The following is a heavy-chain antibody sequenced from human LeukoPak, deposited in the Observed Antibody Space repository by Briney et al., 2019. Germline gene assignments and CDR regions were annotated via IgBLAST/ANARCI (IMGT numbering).Heavy chain of an antibody. D-gene: IGHD4-23*01. CDR2: IYYSGST. Sequence: SETLSLTCTVSGGSISSYYWSWIRQPPGKGLEWIGYIYYSGSTNYNPSLKSRVTISVDTSKNQFPLKLSSVTAADTAVYYCARDRYGGLNWFDPWGQGTLLTVSS. V-gene: IGHV4-59*01. CDR3: ARDRYGGLNWFDP. J-gene: IGHJ5*02. CDR1: GGSISSYY.